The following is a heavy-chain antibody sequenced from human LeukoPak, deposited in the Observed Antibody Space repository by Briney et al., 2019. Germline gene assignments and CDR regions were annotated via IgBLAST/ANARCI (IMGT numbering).Heavy chain of an antibody. D-gene: IGHD3-9*01. Sequence: SETLSLTCTVSGGSISNYYWSWIRQSPGKGLEWIGYIHYSGGTKYNPSLKSRVIISVDMSMNQFSLKLSSMTAADTAMYYCAKHSVLTGSGYAFDIWGQGTAVTVSS. CDR3: AKHSVLTGSGYAFDI. V-gene: IGHV4-59*08. J-gene: IGHJ3*02. CDR2: IHYSGGT. CDR1: GGSISNYY.